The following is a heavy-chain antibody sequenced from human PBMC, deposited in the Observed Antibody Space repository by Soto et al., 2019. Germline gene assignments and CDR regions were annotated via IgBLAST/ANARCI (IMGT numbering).Heavy chain of an antibody. D-gene: IGHD3-10*01. CDR2: ISYDGSNK. J-gene: IGHJ6*02. CDR3: AKEGWGSYYIIYGMDV. CDR1: GFTFSSYG. Sequence: GGSLRLSCAASGFTFSSYGMHWVRQAPGKGLEWVAVISYDGSNKYYADSVKGRFTISRDNSKNTLYLQMNSLRAEDTAVYYCAKEGWGSYYIIYGMDVWGQGTTVTVSS. V-gene: IGHV3-30*18.